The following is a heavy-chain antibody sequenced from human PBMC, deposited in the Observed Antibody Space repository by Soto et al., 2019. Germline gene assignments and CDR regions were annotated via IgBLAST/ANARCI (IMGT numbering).Heavy chain of an antibody. J-gene: IGHJ4*02. D-gene: IGHD2-2*01. V-gene: IGHV1-46*01. CDR2: INPSGGST. CDR1: GYTFTSYY. CDR3: ARALTTMPLDY. Sequence: QVQLVQSGAEVKKPGASVKVSCKASGYTFTSYYMHWVRQAPGQGLEWMGIINPSGGSTSYAQKFQGRVNMTRDTSPSTVYMELSSLRSEDTAVYYCARALTTMPLDYWGQGTLVTVSS.